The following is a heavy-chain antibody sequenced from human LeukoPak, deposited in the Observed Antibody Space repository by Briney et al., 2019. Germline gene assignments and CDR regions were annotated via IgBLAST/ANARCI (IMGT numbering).Heavy chain of an antibody. V-gene: IGHV4-59*08. D-gene: IGHD6-13*01. CDR1: GGSISSYY. CDR3: ARLSLDSSSWTVDY. J-gene: IGHJ4*02. Sequence: SETLSLTCIVSGGSISSYYWSWIRQPPGKGLEWIGYVYYSGSTNYNPSLKSRVTISVDTSKNQFSLKLSSVTAADTAVYYCARLSLDSSSWTVDYWGQGTLVTVSS. CDR2: VYYSGST.